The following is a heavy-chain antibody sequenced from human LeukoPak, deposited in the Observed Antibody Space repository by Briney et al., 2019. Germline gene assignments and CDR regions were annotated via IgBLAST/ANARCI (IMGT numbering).Heavy chain of an antibody. CDR1: GHTFTSYG. V-gene: IGHV1-18*01. D-gene: IGHD6-6*01. Sequence: ASVKVSCKASGHTFTSYGISWVRQAPGQGLEWMGWISAYNGNTNYAQKLQGRVTMTTDTSTSTAYMELRSLRSDDTAVYYCARELGIAARQYNWFDPWGQGTLVTVSS. CDR3: ARELGIAARQYNWFDP. J-gene: IGHJ5*02. CDR2: ISAYNGNT.